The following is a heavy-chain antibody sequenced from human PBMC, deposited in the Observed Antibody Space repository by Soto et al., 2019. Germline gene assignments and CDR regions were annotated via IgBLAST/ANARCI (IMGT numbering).Heavy chain of an antibody. CDR2: IYHSGST. V-gene: IGHV4-34*01. CDR3: ARGLGSVTTTRKFDP. D-gene: IGHD4-17*01. J-gene: IGHJ5*02. Sequence: PSETLSLTCAVYGGSFSGYYWSWIRQPPGKGLEWIGEIYHSGSTNYNPSLKSRVTISVDTSKNQFSLKLSSVTAADTAVYYCARGLGSVTTTRKFDPWGQGTLVTVSS. CDR1: GGSFSGYY.